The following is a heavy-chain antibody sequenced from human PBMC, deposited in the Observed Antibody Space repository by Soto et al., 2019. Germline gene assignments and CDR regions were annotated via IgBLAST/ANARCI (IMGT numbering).Heavy chain of an antibody. CDR1: GYTFTSYA. J-gene: IGHJ5*02. D-gene: IGHD3-9*01. CDR2: INADSGST. V-gene: IGHV1-2*02. Sequence: APVKVSSKASGYTFTSYAMHWVRQAPGQRLEWMGWINADSGSTNYAQKFQGRVTMTRDTSISTAYMELSRLRSDDTAVYYCARDSVFRYDILTGYYWSHWFDPWGQGTLVTSPQ. CDR3: ARDSVFRYDILTGYYWSHWFDP.